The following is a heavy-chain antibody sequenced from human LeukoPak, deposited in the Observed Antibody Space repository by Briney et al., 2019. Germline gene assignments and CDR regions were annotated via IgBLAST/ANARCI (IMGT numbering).Heavy chain of an antibody. V-gene: IGHV1-69-2*01. CDR2: VSSEDDET. Sequence: ASVKISCKVSAYTFTRYDMNWVPQAPGKGLEWMGLVSSEDDETIYAEKFQGRVTIIADTSSDIAYTARSSLRSEDTAVECSATDHYCCSGYLSWGEGKMATVSS. D-gene: IGHD3-3*01. CDR3: ATDHYCCSGYLS. J-gene: IGHJ5*02. CDR1: AYTFTRYD.